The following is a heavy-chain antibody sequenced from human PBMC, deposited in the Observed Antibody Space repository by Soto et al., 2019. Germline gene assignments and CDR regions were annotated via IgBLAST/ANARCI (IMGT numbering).Heavy chain of an antibody. CDR2: SRGSDGST. J-gene: IGHJ4*02. V-gene: IGHV3-23*01. CDR3: VKVNWGDY. Sequence: EVQLLESGGGSVQPGGSLRLSCAASGFTFVTYDMTWVRQAPGKGLEWVSVSRGSDGSTYYADSVKGRFTISRDNSKNTLYLKMNSLRVDDTEIYYCVKVNWGDYWGQGTLVTVSS. CDR1: GFTFVTYD. D-gene: IGHD7-27*01.